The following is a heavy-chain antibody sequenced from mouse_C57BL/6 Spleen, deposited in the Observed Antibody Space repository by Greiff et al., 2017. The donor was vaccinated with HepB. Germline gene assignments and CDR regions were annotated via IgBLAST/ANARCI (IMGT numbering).Heavy chain of an antibody. CDR2: IWSGGST. CDR1: GFSLTSYG. CDR3: ARPSTTVVPMDY. V-gene: IGHV2-2*01. J-gene: IGHJ4*01. D-gene: IGHD1-1*01. Sequence: VQLQESGPGLVQPSQSLSITCTVSGFSLTSYGVHWVRQSPGKGLEWLGVIWSGGSTDYNAAFISRLSISKDNSKSQVFFKMNSLQADDTAIYYCARPSTTVVPMDYWGQGTSVTVSS.